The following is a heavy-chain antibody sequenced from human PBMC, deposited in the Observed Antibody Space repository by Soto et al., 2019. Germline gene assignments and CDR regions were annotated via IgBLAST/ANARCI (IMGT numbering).Heavy chain of an antibody. CDR3: ARDSPHYYGSGTD. V-gene: IGHV4-31*03. J-gene: IGHJ4*02. D-gene: IGHD3-10*01. CDR2: IYYSGST. CDR1: GGSISSGGYY. Sequence: PSETLSLTCTVSGGSISSGGYYWSWIRQHPGKGLEWIGYIYYSGSTYYNPSLKSRVTISVDMSKNQFSLKLSSVTAADTAVYYCARDSPHYYGSGTDWGQGTLVTVSS.